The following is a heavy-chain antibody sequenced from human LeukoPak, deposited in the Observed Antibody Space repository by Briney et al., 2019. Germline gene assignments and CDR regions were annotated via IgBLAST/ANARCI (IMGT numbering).Heavy chain of an antibody. J-gene: IGHJ6*02. V-gene: IGHV3-23*01. CDR1: GFTFSSYA. Sequence: GGSLRLSCAASGFTFSSYAMSWVRQAPGKGLEWVSAISGSGGSAYYADSVKGRLAISRDNSKNTLYLQMNSLRAEDTAVYYCAKELGLGYCSSTSCYSYRSYGMDVWGQGTTVTVSS. CDR2: ISGSGGSA. CDR3: AKELGLGYCSSTSCYSYRSYGMDV. D-gene: IGHD2-2*02.